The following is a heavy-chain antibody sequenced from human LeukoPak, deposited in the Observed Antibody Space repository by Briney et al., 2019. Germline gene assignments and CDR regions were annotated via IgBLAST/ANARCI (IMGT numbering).Heavy chain of an antibody. D-gene: IGHD3-10*01. CDR2: IIPIFGTA. Sequence: SVKVSCKASGGTFSSYAISWVRQAPGQGLEWMGGIIPIFGTANYAQKFQGRVTITADKSTSTAYMELSSLRSEDTAVYYCARCPYYYGSGSKTPQYYFDYWGQGTLVTVSS. CDR3: ARCPYYYGSGSKTPQYYFDY. CDR1: GGTFSSYA. V-gene: IGHV1-69*06. J-gene: IGHJ4*02.